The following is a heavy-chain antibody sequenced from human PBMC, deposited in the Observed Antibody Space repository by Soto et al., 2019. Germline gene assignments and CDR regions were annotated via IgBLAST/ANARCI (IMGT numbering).Heavy chain of an antibody. D-gene: IGHD5-18*01. CDR2: IHGDGGKI. V-gene: IGHV3-7*01. Sequence: WGSLILSCAASGFMFSGYSMSWVRQAPGKGLEWVANIHGDGGKIYYVDSVKGRFTISRDNTKRSLYLQMNSLRAEDTAVYYCARGFYGGSTYGPGDYWGQGALVTVSS. CDR3: ARGFYGGSTYGPGDY. CDR1: GFMFSGYS. J-gene: IGHJ4*02.